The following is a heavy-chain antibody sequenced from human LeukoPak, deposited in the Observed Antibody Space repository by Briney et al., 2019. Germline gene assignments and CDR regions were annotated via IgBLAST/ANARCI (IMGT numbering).Heavy chain of an antibody. CDR1: GFTYSSYG. CDR2: IRYDGSNK. J-gene: IGHJ4*02. Sequence: GGSLRLSCAASGFTYSSYGMHWVRQAPGKGLEWVAFIRYDGSNKYYADSVKGRFTISRDNSKNTLYLQMNSLRAEDTAVYYCAKADPGIAVAGPGDYWGQGTLVTVSS. D-gene: IGHD6-19*01. V-gene: IGHV3-30*02. CDR3: AKADPGIAVAGPGDY.